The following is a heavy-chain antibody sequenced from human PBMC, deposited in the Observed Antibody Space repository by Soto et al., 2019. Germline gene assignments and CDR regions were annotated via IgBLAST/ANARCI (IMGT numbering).Heavy chain of an antibody. CDR1: GFTFSSYA. V-gene: IGHV3-23*01. CDR3: SKVKSSSWYIDYYFDY. D-gene: IGHD6-13*01. CDR2: ISGSGGST. J-gene: IGHJ4*02. Sequence: GGSLRLSCAASGFTFSSYAMSWVRQAPGKGLEWVPAISGSGGSTYYADSVKGRFTISRDNSKNTLYLQMNSLRAEDTSVYYCSKVKSSSWYIDYYFDYWGQGTLVTVSS.